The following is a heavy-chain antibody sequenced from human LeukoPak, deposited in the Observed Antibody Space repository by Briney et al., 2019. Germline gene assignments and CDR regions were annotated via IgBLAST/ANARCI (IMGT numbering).Heavy chain of an antibody. J-gene: IGHJ6*02. V-gene: IGHV4-39*07. CDR3: ARDDYGMDV. CDR2: INQSGST. Sequence: SETLSLTCTVSGGSISSSSYYWGWIRQPPGKGLEWIGEINQSGSTNYNPSLKSRVTISLDTSKNQFSLKLRSVTAADTAVYYCARDDYGMDVWGQGTTVTVSS. CDR1: GGSISSSSYY.